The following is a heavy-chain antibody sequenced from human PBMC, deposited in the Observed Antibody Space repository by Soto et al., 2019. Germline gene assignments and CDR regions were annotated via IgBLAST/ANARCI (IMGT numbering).Heavy chain of an antibody. D-gene: IGHD6-19*01. CDR2: ISSSGSTI. Sequence: GGSLRLSCAASGFTFSDYYMSWIRQAPGKGLEWVSYISSSGSTIYYADSVKGRFTISRDNAKNSLYLQMNSLRAEDTAVYYCARDSGIAVAGTFAFDIWGQGTMVTVSS. CDR1: GFTFSDYY. CDR3: ARDSGIAVAGTFAFDI. V-gene: IGHV3-11*01. J-gene: IGHJ3*02.